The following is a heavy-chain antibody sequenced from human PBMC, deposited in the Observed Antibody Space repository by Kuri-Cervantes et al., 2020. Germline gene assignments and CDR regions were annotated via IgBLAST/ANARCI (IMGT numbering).Heavy chain of an antibody. J-gene: IGHJ3*02. Sequence: SETLSLTCAVCGGSFSAYHWTWIRLSVGKGLEWIGEINHSGSTIYNPSLKSRVTISVDTSKNQFSLKLSSVTAADTAVYYCARGDTVDAFDIWGQGTMVTVSS. CDR3: ARGDTVDAFDI. CDR1: GGSFSAYH. D-gene: IGHD2-2*02. V-gene: IGHV4-34*01. CDR2: INHSGST.